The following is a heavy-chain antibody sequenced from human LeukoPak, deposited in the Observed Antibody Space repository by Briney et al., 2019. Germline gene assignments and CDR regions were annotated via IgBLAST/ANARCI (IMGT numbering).Heavy chain of an antibody. CDR2: IYPRDGST. J-gene: IGHJ4*02. CDR1: GHTFTSNY. V-gene: IGHV1-46*01. Sequence: ASVNVSCKASGHTFTSNYIHWVRQAPGQGLEWMGMIYPRDGSTSYAQKFQGRVTVTRDTSTSTVHMELSGLRSEDTAVYYCARDQEGFDYWGQGTLVTVSS. CDR3: ARDQEGFDY.